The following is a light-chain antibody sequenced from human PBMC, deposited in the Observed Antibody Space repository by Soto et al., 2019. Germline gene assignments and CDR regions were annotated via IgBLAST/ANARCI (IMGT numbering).Light chain of an antibody. V-gene: IGKV1-39*01. J-gene: IGKJ2*01. CDR2: AAS. Sequence: DIQMIQSPSSLSASVGDRVTITCRASQSISSYLNWYQQKPGKAPKLLIYAASSLQSGVPSIFSGSGSVTDFTLTISSLQPEDFATYYCQQSYSTSVYTCGQGTKLEIK. CDR1: QSISSY. CDR3: QQSYSTSVYT.